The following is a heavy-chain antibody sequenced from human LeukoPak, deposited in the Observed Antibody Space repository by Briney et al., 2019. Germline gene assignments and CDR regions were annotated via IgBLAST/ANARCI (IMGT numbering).Heavy chain of an antibody. CDR2: IYYSGST. CDR1: GGSISSSSYY. V-gene: IGHV4-39*01. D-gene: IGHD2-15*01. J-gene: IGHJ3*02. Sequence: PSETLSLTCTVSGGSISSSSYYWGWIRQPPGKGLERIGSIYYSGSTYYNPSLKSRVTISVDTSKNQFSLKLSSVTAADTAVYYCACRHLRTKGAFDIWGQGTMVTVSS. CDR3: ACRHLRTKGAFDI.